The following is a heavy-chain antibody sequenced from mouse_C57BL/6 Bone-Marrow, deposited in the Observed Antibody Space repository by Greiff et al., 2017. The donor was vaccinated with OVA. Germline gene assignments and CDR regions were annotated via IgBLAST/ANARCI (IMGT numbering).Heavy chain of an antibody. CDR3: TTWYGSRPMFAY. J-gene: IGHJ3*01. Sequence: EVQLKESGAELVRPGASVKLSCTASGFNIKDYYMHWVKQRPEQGLEWIGRIDPEDGDTEYAPKFQGKVTMTADTSSNTAYLQLSSLTSEDTAVYYCTTWYGSRPMFAYWGQGTLVTVSA. D-gene: IGHD1-1*01. V-gene: IGHV14-1*01. CDR2: IDPEDGDT. CDR1: GFNIKDYY.